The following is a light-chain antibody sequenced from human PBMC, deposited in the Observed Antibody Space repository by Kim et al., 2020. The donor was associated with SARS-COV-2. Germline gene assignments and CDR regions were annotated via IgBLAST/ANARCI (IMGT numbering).Light chain of an antibody. Sequence: AWGQTVRITCQGGSLRSYYASWYQQKPGQAPVLVIYGKNNRPSGIPDRFSGSSSGNTASLTITGAQAEDEADYYCNSRDSSGNHYVFGTGTKVTVL. CDR3: NSRDSSGNHYV. CDR1: SLRSYY. CDR2: GKN. J-gene: IGLJ1*01. V-gene: IGLV3-19*01.